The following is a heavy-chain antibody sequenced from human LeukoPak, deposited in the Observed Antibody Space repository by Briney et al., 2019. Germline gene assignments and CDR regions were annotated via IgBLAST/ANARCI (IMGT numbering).Heavy chain of an antibody. J-gene: IGHJ4*02. Sequence: HPGGSLRLSCAASGFTFSTYAMHWVRQAPGKGLEWAALISYDGSNKNQADSVRGRFIISRGNSKNTLYLQMNGLRTEDTAVYYCAKPAGYCSGGSCTLFDYWGQGTLVTVSS. V-gene: IGHV3-30*18. CDR3: AKPAGYCSGGSCTLFDY. CDR1: GFTFSTYA. CDR2: ISYDGSNK. D-gene: IGHD2-15*01.